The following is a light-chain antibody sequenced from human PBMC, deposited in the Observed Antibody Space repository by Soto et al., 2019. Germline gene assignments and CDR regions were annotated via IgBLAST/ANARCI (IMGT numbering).Light chain of an antibody. Sequence: QSVLTQPASVSGSPGQSIAISCTGTTSDVGGYDYVSWYQQHPGKAPKVVIYDVNNRPSGVSNRFSGSKSGNTVSLTITGLQAEDEADYYCSSYTTSNTEIFGGGTKLTVL. CDR1: TSDVGGYDY. CDR2: DVN. V-gene: IGLV2-14*03. CDR3: SSYTTSNTEI. J-gene: IGLJ2*01.